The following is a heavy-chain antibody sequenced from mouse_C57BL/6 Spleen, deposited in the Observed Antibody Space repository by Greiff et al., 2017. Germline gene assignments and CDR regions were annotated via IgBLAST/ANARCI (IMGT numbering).Heavy chain of an antibody. D-gene: IGHD1-1*01. CDR2: ISDGGSYT. CDR1: GFTFSSYA. Sequence: EVKLVESGGGLVKPGGSLKLSCAASGFTFSSYAMSWVRQTPEKRLEWVATISDGGSYTYYPDNVKGRFTISRDNAKNNLYLQMSHLKSEDTAMYYCARYYYGRSYNAMDYWGQGTSVTVSS. CDR3: ARYYYGRSYNAMDY. V-gene: IGHV5-4*03. J-gene: IGHJ4*01.